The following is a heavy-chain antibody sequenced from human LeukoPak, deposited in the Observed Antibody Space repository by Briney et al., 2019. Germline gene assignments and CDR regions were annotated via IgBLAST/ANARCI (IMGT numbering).Heavy chain of an antibody. CDR2: INPNSGGT. J-gene: IGHJ4*02. CDR1: GYTFTDSF. V-gene: IGHV1-2*02. Sequence: ASVKVSCKASGYTFTDSFIHWVRQAPGQGLEWMGLINPNSGGTKYAQKFQGRVTMTRDTSISTAYMELSRLGSDDTAVYYCARLRPDEHWGQGTVVTVSS. CDR3: ARLRPDEH.